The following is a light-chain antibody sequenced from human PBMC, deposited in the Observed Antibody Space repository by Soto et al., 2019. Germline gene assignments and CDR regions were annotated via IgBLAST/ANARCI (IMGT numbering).Light chain of an antibody. CDR1: QSISSD. J-gene: IGKJ2*01. CDR2: GAS. Sequence: EIMMTQSLATLSVSPGERATLSCRASQSISSDVAWYQQKPGQAPRLLIYGASTTATGIPARFSGSGSGTEFTLTISSLQSEDFAVYNCQQYNKWPRTFGQGTKVDIK. V-gene: IGKV3-15*01. CDR3: QQYNKWPRT.